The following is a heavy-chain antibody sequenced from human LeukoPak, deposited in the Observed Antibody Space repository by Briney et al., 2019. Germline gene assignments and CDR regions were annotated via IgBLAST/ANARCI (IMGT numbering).Heavy chain of an antibody. CDR1: GFTFRNYV. D-gene: IGHD6-19*01. CDR2: TSSDLNVK. CDR3: ARDSPYSSGWYVFDY. Sequence: GGSLGLSCAASGFTFRNYVIHWVRQAPGKGLEWVAVTSSDLNVKLYADSVKGRFTISRDNAKNSLYLQMNSLRDEDTAVYYCARDSPYSSGWYVFDYWGQGTLVTVSS. V-gene: IGHV3-30-3*01. J-gene: IGHJ4*02.